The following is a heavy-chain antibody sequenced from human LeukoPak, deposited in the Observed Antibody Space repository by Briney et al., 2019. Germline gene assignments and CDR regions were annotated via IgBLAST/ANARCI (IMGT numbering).Heavy chain of an antibody. Sequence: SETLSLTCTVSGGSISSSSYYWGWIRQPPGKGLEWIGRIYYSGSTYYNPSLKSRVTISVDTSKNQFSLKLSSVTAADTAVYYCARCGTSTQYYYYYYYMDVWGKGTTVTVSS. J-gene: IGHJ6*03. CDR1: GGSISSSSYY. CDR2: IYYSGST. CDR3: ARCGTSTQYYYYYYYMDV. D-gene: IGHD2-2*01. V-gene: IGHV4-39*01.